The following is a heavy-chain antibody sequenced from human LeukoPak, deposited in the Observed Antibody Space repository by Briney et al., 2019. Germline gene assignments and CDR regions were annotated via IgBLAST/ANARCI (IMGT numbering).Heavy chain of an antibody. D-gene: IGHD2-2*01. J-gene: IGHJ4*02. V-gene: IGHV1-24*01. CDR2: FDPEDGET. CDR3: ARDYCSSTSCLFDY. Sequence: ASVKVSCKVSGYTLTELSMHWVRQAPGKGLEWMGGFDPEDGETIYAQKFQGRVTMTEDTSTDTAYMELSSLRSEDTAVYYCARDYCSSTSCLFDYWGQGTLITVSS. CDR1: GYTLTELS.